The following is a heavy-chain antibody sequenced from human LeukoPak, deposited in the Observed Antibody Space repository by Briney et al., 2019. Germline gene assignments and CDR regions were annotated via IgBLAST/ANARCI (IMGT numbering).Heavy chain of an antibody. D-gene: IGHD2-2*01. CDR3: ARARLGTRKVPAASRPYWYFDL. J-gene: IGHJ2*01. CDR1: GGSISSGTHY. Sequence: SETLSLTCTVSGGSISSGTHYYNWIRQHPGKGLEWIGYIYYTGITSYNPSLKSRVTMSVDTSMNQVSLKVTSLTAADTAVYYCARARLGTRKVPAASRPYWYFDLWGRGTLVTVSS. CDR2: IYYTGIT. V-gene: IGHV4-31*03.